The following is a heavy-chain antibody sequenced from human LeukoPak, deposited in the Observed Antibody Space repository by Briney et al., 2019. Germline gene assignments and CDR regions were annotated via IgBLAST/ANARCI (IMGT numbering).Heavy chain of an antibody. CDR1: GGTFSSYA. Sequence: SVKVSCKASGGTFSSYAISWVRQAPGQGLEWMGRIIPIFGTANYAQKFQGRVTITTDESTSTAYMELSSLRSEDTAVYDSARDGVLWFGPADYWRQGTLVTASS. CDR2: IIPIFGTA. V-gene: IGHV1-69*05. CDR3: ARDGVLWFGPADY. J-gene: IGHJ4*02. D-gene: IGHD3-10*01.